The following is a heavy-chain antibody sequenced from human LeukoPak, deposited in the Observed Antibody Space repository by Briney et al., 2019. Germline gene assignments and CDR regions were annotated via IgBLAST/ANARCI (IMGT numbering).Heavy chain of an antibody. CDR2: ISSSSSYI. D-gene: IGHD3-22*01. Sequence: GGSLRLSCAASGFTFSSYSMNWVRQAPGKGLEWVSSISSSSSYIYYADSVKGRFTISRDNAKNSLYLQMNSLRAEDTAVYYCARLGSSGPYDAFDIWGQGTMVTVSS. CDR3: ARLGSSGPYDAFDI. V-gene: IGHV3-21*01. CDR1: GFTFSSYS. J-gene: IGHJ3*02.